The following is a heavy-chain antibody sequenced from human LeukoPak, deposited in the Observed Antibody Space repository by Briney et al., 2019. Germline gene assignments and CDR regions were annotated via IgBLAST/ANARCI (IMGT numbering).Heavy chain of an antibody. CDR2: LSSSGSTI. J-gene: IGHJ4*02. D-gene: IGHD6-19*01. Sequence: GGSLRLSCVASGFMFSSHNMNWVRQAPGKGLEWISYLSSSGSTIYYEDSVQGRFTISRDNAKKSLYLQMDSLRDEDTAVYYCARANGWYLRHYFDYGGQGILVTVSS. CDR1: GFMFSSHN. V-gene: IGHV3-48*02. CDR3: ARANGWYLRHYFDY.